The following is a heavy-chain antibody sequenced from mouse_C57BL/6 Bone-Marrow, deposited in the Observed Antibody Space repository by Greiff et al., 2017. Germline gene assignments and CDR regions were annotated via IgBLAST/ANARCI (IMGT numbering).Heavy chain of an antibody. V-gene: IGHV5-2*01. CDR3: ANKSYYYGSSYFDY. Sequence: EVQLVESGGGLVQPGESLKLSCESNEYEFPSHDMSWVRKTPEKRLELVAAINSDGGSTYYPDTMERRFIISRDNTKKTLYLQMSSLRSEDTALYYCANKSYYYGSSYFDYWGQGTTLTVSS. D-gene: IGHD1-1*01. CDR2: INSDGGST. J-gene: IGHJ2*01. CDR1: EYEFPSHD.